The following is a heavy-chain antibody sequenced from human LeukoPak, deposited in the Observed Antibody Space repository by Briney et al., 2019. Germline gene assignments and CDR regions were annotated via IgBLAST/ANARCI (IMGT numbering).Heavy chain of an antibody. D-gene: IGHD2-15*01. J-gene: IGHJ4*02. V-gene: IGHV3-7*01. Sequence: GGSLRLSCAASGFSFSAYWMTWVRQAPGTGLEWEANINPAGSETYYVDPVKGRFSISRDNAKNLVYLQMNRLRAEDTAVYHCARFGYVAAVDVWGQGTPVTVSS. CDR1: GFSFSAYW. CDR3: ARFGYVAAVDV. CDR2: INPAGSET.